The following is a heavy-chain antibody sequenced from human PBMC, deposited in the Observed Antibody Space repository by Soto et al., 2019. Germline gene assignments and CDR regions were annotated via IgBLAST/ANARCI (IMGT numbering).Heavy chain of an antibody. V-gene: IGHV1-69*19. D-gene: IGHD3-16*02. CDR1: GGTFNTYA. J-gene: IGHJ4*02. CDR3: ARSVGSGGVIGGFDY. CDR2: IFPMFDVP. Sequence: QVQLVQSGPEMKKPGSAVKVSCKASGGTFNTYAMNWVRQVPGQGLEWMGGIFPMFDVPRYAQKFQGRVTITLDESSTTAYMDLSSLRFDDTAVYYCARSVGSGGVIGGFDYWGLGTLVSV.